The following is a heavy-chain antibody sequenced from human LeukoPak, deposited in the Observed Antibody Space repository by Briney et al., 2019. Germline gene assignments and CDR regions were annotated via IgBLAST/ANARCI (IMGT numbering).Heavy chain of an antibody. Sequence: GRSLRLSCAASGFTFSSYGMHWVRQAPGKGLEWVAVIWYDGSNKYYADSVKGRFTISRDNSKNTLYLQMNSPRAEDTAVYYCARDLENCSGGSCYYYYYGMDVWGQGTTVTVSS. CDR1: GFTFSSYG. CDR2: IWYDGSNK. V-gene: IGHV3-33*01. D-gene: IGHD2-15*01. CDR3: ARDLENCSGGSCYYYYYGMDV. J-gene: IGHJ6*02.